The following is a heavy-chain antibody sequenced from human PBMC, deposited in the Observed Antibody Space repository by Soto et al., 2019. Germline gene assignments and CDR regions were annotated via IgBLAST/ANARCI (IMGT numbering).Heavy chain of an antibody. CDR2: ISSSSSYI. V-gene: IGHV3-21*01. J-gene: IGHJ5*02. Sequence: PGGSLRLSCAASGFTFSSYSMNWVRQAPGKGLEWVSSISSSSSYIYYADSVKGRFTISRDNAKNSLYLQMNSLRAEDTAVYYCARDPDSSGYYYVGWFDPWGQGTLVTVSS. D-gene: IGHD3-22*01. CDR1: GFTFSSYS. CDR3: ARDPDSSGYYYVGWFDP.